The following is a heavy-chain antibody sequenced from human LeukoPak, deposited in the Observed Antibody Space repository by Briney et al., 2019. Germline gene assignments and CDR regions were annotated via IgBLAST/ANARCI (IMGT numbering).Heavy chain of an antibody. V-gene: IGHV3-49*04. CDR1: GFTFGDYA. D-gene: IGHD1-26*01. Sequence: GRSLRLSCTASGFTFGDYAMSWVRQAPGKGLEWVGFIRSKAYGGTTEYAASVKGRFTISRDDSKSIAYLQMNSLKTEDTAVYYCTRALVSGSYSKSASPPYYMDVWGKGTTVTVSS. CDR3: TRALVSGSYSKSASPPYYMDV. CDR2: IRSKAYGGTT. J-gene: IGHJ6*03.